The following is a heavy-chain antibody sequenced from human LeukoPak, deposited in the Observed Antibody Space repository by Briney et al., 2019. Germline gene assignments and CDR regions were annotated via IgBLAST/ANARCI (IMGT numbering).Heavy chain of an antibody. Sequence: ASVKVSCKTSGYTFTNYAIHWLRQAPGQRPEWMGCINGDNAHTQYSQRFQGRVTITRDTSASTAYMELSSLTSEDMAVFYCARGSPDIVVVPAATTFDYWGQGTLVTVSS. V-gene: IGHV1-3*03. J-gene: IGHJ4*02. CDR1: GYTFTNYA. D-gene: IGHD2-2*01. CDR2: INGDNAHT. CDR3: ARGSPDIVVVPAATTFDY.